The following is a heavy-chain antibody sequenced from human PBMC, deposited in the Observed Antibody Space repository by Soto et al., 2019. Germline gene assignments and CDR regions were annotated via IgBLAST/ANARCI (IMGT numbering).Heavy chain of an antibody. CDR3: ARGVGYYDSSGYYGANFDY. CDR2: IYYSGST. Sequence: SETLSLTCTVPGGSISSYYWNWIRQPPGKGLEWIGYIYYSGSTNYNPSLKSRVTISVDTSKYQFSLKLSSVTAADTAVYYCARGVGYYDSSGYYGANFDYWGQGTLVTVSS. J-gene: IGHJ4*02. CDR1: GGSISSYY. D-gene: IGHD3-22*01. V-gene: IGHV4-59*01.